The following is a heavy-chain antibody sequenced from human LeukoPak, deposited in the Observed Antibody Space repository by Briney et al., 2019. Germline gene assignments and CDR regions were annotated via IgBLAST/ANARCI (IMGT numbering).Heavy chain of an antibody. V-gene: IGHV1-69*13. Sequence: SVKVCCKASGGTFSSYAISWVRQAPGQGLEWMGGIIPIFGTANYAQKFQGRVTITADESTSTAYMELSSLRSEDTAVYYCASHPRSGYGSGSYYRDWGQGTLVTVSS. CDR2: IIPIFGTA. J-gene: IGHJ4*02. CDR1: GGTFSSYA. CDR3: ASHPRSGYGSGSYYRD. D-gene: IGHD3-10*01.